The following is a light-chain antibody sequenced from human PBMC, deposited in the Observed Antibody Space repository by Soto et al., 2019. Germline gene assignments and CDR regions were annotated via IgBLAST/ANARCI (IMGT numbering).Light chain of an antibody. CDR3: QQLSSYPIT. CDR2: DAS. V-gene: IGKV1-33*01. CDR1: QDISNY. J-gene: IGKJ5*01. Sequence: DIQMTQSPSSLSASVGDRVTITCQASQDISNYLNWYQQKPGKAPKLLIYDASNLETGVPSRFSGSGSGTDFTFTISSLQPEDIATYYCQQLSSYPITFGQGTRLE.